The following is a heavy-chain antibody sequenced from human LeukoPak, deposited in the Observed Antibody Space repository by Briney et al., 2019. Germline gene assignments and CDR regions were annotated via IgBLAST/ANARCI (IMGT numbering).Heavy chain of an antibody. V-gene: IGHV3-49*04. J-gene: IGHJ4*02. CDR1: DLTFGVYA. CDR3: PRGTYSSYVNLDY. Sequence: GGSLTLSCTPSDLTFGVYAVIWVRQARGEGLVWLGFNTRKANGDTTQYDAAVIGRITISRDDSKSIAYLQMISLNTDDTAVYYCPRGTYSSYVNLDYWGQGTTVTVS. D-gene: IGHD4-11*01. CDR2: NTRKANGDTT.